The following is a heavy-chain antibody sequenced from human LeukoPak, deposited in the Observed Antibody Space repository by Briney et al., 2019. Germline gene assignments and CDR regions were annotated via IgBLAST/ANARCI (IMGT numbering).Heavy chain of an antibody. V-gene: IGHV4-38-2*01. CDR3: ARGASSGYPRTFDY. D-gene: IGHD3-22*01. CDR1: GGSFSGYY. Sequence: SETLSLTCAVYGGSFSGYYWGWVRQPPGKGLEWIGSIYHSGSTYYNPSLKSRVTISVDTSKNQFSLKLSSVTAADTAVYYCARGASSGYPRTFDYWGQGTLVTVSS. CDR2: IYHSGST. J-gene: IGHJ4*02.